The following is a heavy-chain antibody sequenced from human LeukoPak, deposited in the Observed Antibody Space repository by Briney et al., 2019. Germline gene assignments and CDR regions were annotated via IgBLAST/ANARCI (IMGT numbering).Heavy chain of an antibody. J-gene: IGHJ4*02. CDR3: TTEGWLLTSQRYYFDY. CDR2: IKSKTDGGTT. Sequence: PGGSLRLSCAASGFTFSNAWMSWVRQAPGKGLEWVGHIKSKTDGGTTDYAAPVKGRFTISRDDSKNTLYLQMNSLKTEDTAVYYCTTEGWLLTSQRYYFDYWGQGTLVTVSS. V-gene: IGHV3-15*01. CDR1: GFTFSNAW. D-gene: IGHD5-12*01.